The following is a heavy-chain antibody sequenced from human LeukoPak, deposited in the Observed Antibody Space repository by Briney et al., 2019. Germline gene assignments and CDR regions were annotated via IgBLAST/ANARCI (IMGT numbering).Heavy chain of an antibody. D-gene: IGHD6-13*01. V-gene: IGHV3-7*03. Sequence: GGSLRLSCAASGFTFSSYWMSWVRQAPGKGLEWVANIKQDGSEKYYVDSVKGRFTISRDNAKNSLYLQMNSLRAEDTAVYYCARAADGYSSSWYIDYWGQGTLVTVSS. CDR2: IKQDGSEK. J-gene: IGHJ4*02. CDR3: ARAADGYSSSWYIDY. CDR1: GFTFSSYW.